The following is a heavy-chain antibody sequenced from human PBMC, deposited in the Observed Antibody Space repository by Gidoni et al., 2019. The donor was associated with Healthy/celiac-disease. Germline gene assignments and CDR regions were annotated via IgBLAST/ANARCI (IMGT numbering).Heavy chain of an antibody. Sequence: QVQLVQSGAEVKKPGSSVKVSCKASGGTFSSYAISWVRQAPGQGLEWMGRIIPILGIANYAQKFQGRVTITADKSTSTAYMELSSLRSEDTAVYYCARDPSEWLQPPYYYMDVWGKGTTVTVSS. D-gene: IGHD5-18*01. CDR2: IIPILGIA. V-gene: IGHV1-69*04. CDR3: ARDPSEWLQPPYYYMDV. J-gene: IGHJ6*03. CDR1: GGTFSSYA.